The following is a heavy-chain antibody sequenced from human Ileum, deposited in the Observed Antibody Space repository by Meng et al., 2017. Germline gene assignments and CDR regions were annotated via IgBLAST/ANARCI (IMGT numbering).Heavy chain of an antibody. CDR3: AKDVESSFPWDY. CDR1: GFTFSSYA. Sequence: EVRRGGLGGGLVQPGRSLGLSCAGSGFTFSSYAMSWVRQAPGKGLEWVSGISGGGHSTYYADSVKGRFTISRDNSKNTLYLQMNSLRAEDTAVYYCAKDVESSFPWDYWGQGTLVTVSS. J-gene: IGHJ4*02. CDR2: ISGGGHST. V-gene: IGHV3-23*04. D-gene: IGHD2/OR15-2a*01.